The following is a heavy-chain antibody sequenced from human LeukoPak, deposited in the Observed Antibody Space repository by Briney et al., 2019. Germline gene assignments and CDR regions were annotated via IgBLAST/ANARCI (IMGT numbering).Heavy chain of an antibody. V-gene: IGHV3-21*01. D-gene: IGHD3-16*02. CDR2: ISGSRNYI. Sequence: GGSLRLSCATSGFSFSNAWMNWVRQAPGKGLEWVSSISGSRNYIYNADSVKGRFTISRDNAQNSLYLQMNSLRAEDTAVYYCARVITDYYYGMDVWGQGTTVTVSS. CDR1: GFSFSNAW. J-gene: IGHJ6*02. CDR3: ARVITDYYYGMDV.